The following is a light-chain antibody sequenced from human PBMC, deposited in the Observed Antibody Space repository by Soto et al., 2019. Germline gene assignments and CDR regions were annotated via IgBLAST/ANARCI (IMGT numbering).Light chain of an antibody. Sequence: QSVLTQPPSVSGAPGQRVTISCTGSSSNIGAGYDVHWYHQLPGTAPKLLIYGNSNRPSGVPDRFSGSKSGTSASLAITGLEAEEVVDNCCKSYEGTLSGWVFGGGT. V-gene: IGLV1-40*01. CDR2: GNS. CDR1: SSNIGAGYD. J-gene: IGLJ3*02. CDR3: KSYEGTLSGWV.